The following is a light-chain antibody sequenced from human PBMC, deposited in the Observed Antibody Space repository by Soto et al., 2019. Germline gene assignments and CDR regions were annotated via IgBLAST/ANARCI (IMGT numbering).Light chain of an antibody. J-gene: IGLJ3*02. CDR2: LNSDGSH. V-gene: IGLV4-69*01. CDR1: SGHSSYA. CDR3: QTWSTGIRV. Sequence: QSVLTQSPSASASPGASVKLTCTLSSGHSSYAIAWHQQQPEKGPRYLMKLNSDGSHSKGDGIPDRFSGSSSGTERYLTISSLQSEDEADYYCQTWSTGIRVFGGGTKVTVL.